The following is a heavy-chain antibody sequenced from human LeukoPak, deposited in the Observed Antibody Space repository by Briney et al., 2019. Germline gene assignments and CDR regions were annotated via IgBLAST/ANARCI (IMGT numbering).Heavy chain of an antibody. CDR1: GYSFSNYW. Sequence: GESLKISCTGFGYSFSNYWIVWVRQMPGKGLEWMGIIYPGDSDTRYSPSFQGQVSVSADKSISTAYLQWSSLKASDTAMYYCARRRGDNWESYYNYYMDIWGKGTTVTVSS. D-gene: IGHD4-23*01. CDR2: IYPGDSDT. J-gene: IGHJ6*03. CDR3: ARRRGDNWESYYNYYMDI. V-gene: IGHV5-51*01.